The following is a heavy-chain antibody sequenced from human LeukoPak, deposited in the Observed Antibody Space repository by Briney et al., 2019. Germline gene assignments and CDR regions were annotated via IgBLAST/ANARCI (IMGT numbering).Heavy chain of an antibody. V-gene: IGHV3-7*01. J-gene: IGHJ6*03. CDR3: ARGSIHYFMDV. CDR1: GFTFDDHG. CDR2: IKHDESEK. Sequence: GGSLRLSCAASGFTFDDHGMSWVRQAPGKGLEWVANIKHDESEKRYEYSVNGRFTTTRDNANNSLDQQMNSLRAEDTALYFCARGSIHYFMDVWGKGTMLTVSS.